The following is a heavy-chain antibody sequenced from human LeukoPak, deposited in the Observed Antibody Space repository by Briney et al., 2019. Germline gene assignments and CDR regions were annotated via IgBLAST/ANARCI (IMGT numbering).Heavy chain of an antibody. CDR3: ARDRVGSGWPRPYYFEV. CDR1: GYTLTGYY. CDR2: INPNTGAT. D-gene: IGHD6-19*01. Sequence: ASVKVSCKASGYTLTGYYLHWVRQAPGQGLEWMGWINPNTGATHSAQKFQGRITMTRDSSISTAYMDLSRLGSDDTAVYYCARDRVGSGWPRPYYFEVWGQGTLVTVS. J-gene: IGHJ4*02. V-gene: IGHV1-2*02.